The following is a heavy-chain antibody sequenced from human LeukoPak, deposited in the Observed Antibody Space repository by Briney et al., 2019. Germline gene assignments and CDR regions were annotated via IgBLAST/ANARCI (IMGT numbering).Heavy chain of an antibody. CDR1: GYTFSSYG. Sequence: GASVKLSFKASGYTFSSYGVSRVRQAPGQGLERMGWISAYNGNTNYAQKVQGRVTMTTDTSTSPAYMDLRSLRSDDTAVYYISRTIDFGDSEVLDYWGQGTLVTVSS. CDR3: SRTIDFGDSEVLDY. D-gene: IGHD4-17*01. J-gene: IGHJ4*02. CDR2: ISAYNGNT. V-gene: IGHV1-18*01.